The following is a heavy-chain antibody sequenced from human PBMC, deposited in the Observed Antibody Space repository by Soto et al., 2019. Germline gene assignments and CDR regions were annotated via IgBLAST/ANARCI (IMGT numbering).Heavy chain of an antibody. CDR1: GFTVSSNY. V-gene: IGHV3-53*01. D-gene: IGHD4-17*01. J-gene: IGHJ1*01. CDR3: ARDLRLFQH. CDR2: IYSGGST. Sequence: VQLVESGGGLIQPGGSLRLSCAASGFTVSSNYMSWVRLAPGKGLEWVSVIYSGGSTYYADSVKGRFTISRDNSKNPRYLQMNSLRSEDTAVYYCARDLRLFQHWGQGTLVTVSS.